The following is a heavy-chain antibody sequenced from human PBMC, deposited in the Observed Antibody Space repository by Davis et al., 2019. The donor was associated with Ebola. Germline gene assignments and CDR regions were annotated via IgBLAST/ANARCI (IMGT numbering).Heavy chain of an antibody. D-gene: IGHD3-22*01. CDR2: INPNSGGT. J-gene: IGHJ4*02. V-gene: IGHV1-2*02. Sequence: ASVKVSCKASGYTFTGYYMHWVRQAPGQGLEWMGWINPNSGGTNYAQKFQGRVTMTRDTSISTAYMELSRLRSDDTAVYYCATPGGYDSSGYYSSYFDYWGQGTLVTVSS. CDR3: ATPGGYDSSGYYSSYFDY. CDR1: GYTFTGYY.